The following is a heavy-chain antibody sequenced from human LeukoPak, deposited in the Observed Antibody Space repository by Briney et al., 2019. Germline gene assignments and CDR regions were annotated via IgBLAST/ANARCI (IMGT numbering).Heavy chain of an antibody. V-gene: IGHV3-11*04. D-gene: IGHD2-2*01. Sequence: GGSLRLSCVASGFKFSDSYMNWICQAPGKGLEWISYITSGGTTMYYADSVKGRFTISRDNAKNSLYLQMNSLRAEDTAVYYCARNLPAADYWGRGTLVTVSS. CDR1: GFKFSDSY. J-gene: IGHJ4*02. CDR3: ARNLPAADY. CDR2: ITSGGTTM.